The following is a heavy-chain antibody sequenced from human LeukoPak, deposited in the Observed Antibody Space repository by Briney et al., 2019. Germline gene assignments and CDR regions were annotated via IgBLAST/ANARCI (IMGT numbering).Heavy chain of an antibody. D-gene: IGHD6-19*01. Sequence: PGGSLRLSCAASGFTFSGYSMNWVRQAPGKGLEWLAYISADSSTVYDADSGKGRFTISRDNAKNSLFLQVNSLRTDDTAVYYCARVTPWLVLGNWGQGTLVTV. J-gene: IGHJ4*02. CDR1: GFTFSGYS. V-gene: IGHV3-48*01. CDR2: ISADSSTV. CDR3: ARVTPWLVLGN.